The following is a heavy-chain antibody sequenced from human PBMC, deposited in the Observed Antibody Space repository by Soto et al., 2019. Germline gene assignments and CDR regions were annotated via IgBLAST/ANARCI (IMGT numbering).Heavy chain of an antibody. CDR1: GDSVSSRSAA. Sequence: PSQTLSLTCAISGDSVSSRSAAWNWIGQSPSRGLEWLGRTYYRSKWSTDYAVSVKSRIIINPDTSKNQFSLQLNSVTPEDTAVYYCTRALSGSYDSWGQGTLVTVS. V-gene: IGHV6-1*01. CDR2: TYYRSKWST. J-gene: IGHJ5*01. D-gene: IGHD1-26*01. CDR3: TRALSGSYDS.